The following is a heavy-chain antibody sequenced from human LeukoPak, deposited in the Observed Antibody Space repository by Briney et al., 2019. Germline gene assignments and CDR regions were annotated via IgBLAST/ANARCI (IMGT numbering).Heavy chain of an antibody. Sequence: GGSLRLSCAASGFTFSSYWMSWVRQAPGKGLEWVADIKQDGSEKYYVDSVKGRFTISRDTAKKSLYLQMNSLRAEDTAVYYCARDLTVGAAFDYWGQGTLVTVSS. CDR1: GFTFSSYW. J-gene: IGHJ4*02. CDR2: IKQDGSEK. D-gene: IGHD1-26*01. V-gene: IGHV3-7*01. CDR3: ARDLTVGAAFDY.